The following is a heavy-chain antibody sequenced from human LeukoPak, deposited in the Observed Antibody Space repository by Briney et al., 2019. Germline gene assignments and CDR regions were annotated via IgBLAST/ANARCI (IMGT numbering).Heavy chain of an antibody. CDR1: GFTFSSYE. CDR2: ISSSGSTI. Sequence: GSLRLSCAASGFTFSSYEMNWVRQAPGKGLEWVSYISSSGSTIYYADSVKGRFTISRDTAKNSLYLQMNSLRAEDTAVYYCAGGNDYVWGSYRPGFYWGQGTLVTVSS. CDR3: AGGNDYVWGSYRPGFY. V-gene: IGHV3-48*03. D-gene: IGHD3-16*02. J-gene: IGHJ4*02.